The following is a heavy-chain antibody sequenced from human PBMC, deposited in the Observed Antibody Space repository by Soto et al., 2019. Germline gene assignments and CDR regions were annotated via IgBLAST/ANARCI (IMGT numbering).Heavy chain of an antibody. CDR2: ISAYNGNT. Sequence: QVQLVQSGAEVKKPGASVKVSCKASGYTFTSYGISWVRQAPGQGLEWMGWISAYNGNTNYAQKLQGRVTMTTDTSTSTAYRGLRSPGSDDTAVYYCARTGIAAAGTYLCNWFDPWGQGALVTVSS. CDR3: ARTGIAAAGTYLCNWFDP. D-gene: IGHD6-13*01. J-gene: IGHJ5*02. CDR1: GYTFTSYG. V-gene: IGHV1-18*01.